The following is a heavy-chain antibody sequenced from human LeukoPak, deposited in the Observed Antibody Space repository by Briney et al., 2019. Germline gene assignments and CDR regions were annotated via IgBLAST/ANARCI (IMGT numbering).Heavy chain of an antibody. CDR2: IYPGDSDT. CDR3: ARSPAYYYDSSGYYYY. D-gene: IGHD3-22*01. Sequence: GESLKISCKGSGYSFTSYWIGWVRQMPGKGLEWMGIIYPGDSDTRYSPSFQGQVTISADKSISTAYLQWSSLKASDTAMYYCARSPAYYYDSSGYYYYWGQGNLVTVSS. V-gene: IGHV5-51*01. CDR1: GYSFTSYW. J-gene: IGHJ4*02.